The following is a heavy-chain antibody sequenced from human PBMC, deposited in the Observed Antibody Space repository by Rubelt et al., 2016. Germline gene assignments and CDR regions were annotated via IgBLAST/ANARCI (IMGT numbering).Heavy chain of an antibody. J-gene: IGHJ4*02. CDR2: IYYSGST. D-gene: IGHD6-19*01. CDR3: ARAYSSGWYYYDD. V-gene: IGHV4-59*01. Sequence: QVQLQESGPGLVKPSETLSLTCTVSGDSISSYYWSWIRQPPGKGLEWIGYIYYSGSTNYSPSLKSRVTISVDTSKDQFSLKPSAVTAADTAVYYCARAYSSGWYYYDDWGQGTLVTVSS. CDR1: GDSISSYY.